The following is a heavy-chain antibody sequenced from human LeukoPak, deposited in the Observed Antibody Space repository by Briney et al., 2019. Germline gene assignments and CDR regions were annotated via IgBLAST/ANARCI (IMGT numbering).Heavy chain of an antibody. J-gene: IGHJ6*02. Sequence: KVGESLKISWKGSGYSFTSYSIGWVRQMPGKGLEWMGIIYPGDSDTRYSPSFQGQATISADKSISTAYLQWSSLKASDTAMYYCARPYYVILESEDDYYGMDVWGQGTTVTVSS. CDR1: GYSFTSYS. CDR3: ARPYYVILESEDDYYGMDV. D-gene: IGHD3-9*01. V-gene: IGHV5-51*01. CDR2: IYPGDSDT.